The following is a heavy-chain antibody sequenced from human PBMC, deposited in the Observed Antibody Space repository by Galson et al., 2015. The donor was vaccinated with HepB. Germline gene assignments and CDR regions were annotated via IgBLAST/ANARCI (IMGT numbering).Heavy chain of an antibody. CDR3: ASQVGATGPYYYYYGMDV. D-gene: IGHD1-26*01. Sequence: SLRLSCAASGFTFSSYAMSWVRQAPGKGLEWVSAISGSGGSTYYADSVKGRFTISRDNSKNTLYLQMNSLRAEDTAVYYCASQVGATGPYYYYYGMDVWGQGTTVTVSS. CDR2: ISGSGGST. V-gene: IGHV3-23*01. J-gene: IGHJ6*02. CDR1: GFTFSSYA.